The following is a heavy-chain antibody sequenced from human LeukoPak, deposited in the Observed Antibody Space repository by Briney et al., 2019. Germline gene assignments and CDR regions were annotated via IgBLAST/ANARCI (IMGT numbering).Heavy chain of an antibody. V-gene: IGHV3-23*01. D-gene: IGHD3-22*01. CDR3: AKDRHYYDSSGYYYWNFDL. CDR2: ISGSGGST. Sequence: GGSLRLSCAASGFTFSSYAMSWVRQGPGKGLEWVSAISGSGGSTYYADSVKGRFTISRDNSKNTLYLQMNSLRAEDTAVYYCAKDRHYYDSSGYYYWNFDLWGRGTLVTVSS. CDR1: GFTFSSYA. J-gene: IGHJ2*01.